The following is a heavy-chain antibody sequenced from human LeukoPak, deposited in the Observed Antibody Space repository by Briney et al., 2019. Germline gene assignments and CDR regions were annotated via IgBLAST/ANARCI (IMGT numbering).Heavy chain of an antibody. Sequence: ASVKVSCKASGYTFTSYDINWVRQATGQGLEWMGWMNPNSGSTSYAQKFQGRATMTRDTSTSTVYMELSSLRSEDTAVYYCAREGCTNGVCYVDYWGQGTLVTVSS. CDR2: MNPNSGST. D-gene: IGHD2-8*01. V-gene: IGHV1-8*02. CDR3: AREGCTNGVCYVDY. CDR1: GYTFTSYD. J-gene: IGHJ4*02.